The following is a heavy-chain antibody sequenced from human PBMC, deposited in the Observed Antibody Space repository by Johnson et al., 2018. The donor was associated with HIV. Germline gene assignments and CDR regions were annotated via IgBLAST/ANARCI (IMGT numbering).Heavy chain of an antibody. D-gene: IGHD3-3*01. Sequence: QVQLVESGGGLVQPGRSLRLSCAASGFTFSSYGMHWVRQAPGKGLEWVAVIWYDGSNKYYADSVKGRFTISRDNSKNTLYLQMNSLRAEDTAVYYCARECIRSGGAFDIWGQGTMVTVSS. V-gene: IGHV3-33*01. CDR1: GFTFSSYG. CDR3: ARECIRSGGAFDI. J-gene: IGHJ3*02. CDR2: IWYDGSNK.